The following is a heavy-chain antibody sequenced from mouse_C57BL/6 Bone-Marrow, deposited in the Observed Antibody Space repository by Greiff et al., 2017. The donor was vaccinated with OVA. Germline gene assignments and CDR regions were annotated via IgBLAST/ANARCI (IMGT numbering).Heavy chain of an antibody. D-gene: IGHD1-1*01. J-gene: IGHJ2*01. CDR3: ARETTVVAEGYFDY. CDR2: INYDGSST. CDR1: GFTFSDYY. V-gene: IGHV5-16*01. Sequence: EVKLMESEGGLVQPGSSMKLSCTASGFTFSDYYMAWVRQVPEKGLEWVANINYDGSSTYYLDSLKSRFIISRDNAKNILYLQMSSLKSEDTATYYCARETTVVAEGYFDYWGQGTTLTVSS.